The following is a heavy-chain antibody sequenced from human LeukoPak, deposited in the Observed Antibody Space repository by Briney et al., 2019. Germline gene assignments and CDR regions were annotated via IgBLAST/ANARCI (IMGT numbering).Heavy chain of an antibody. CDR2: IIPIFGIA. CDR3: ARLNRYDSSGYSYYYGMDV. CDR1: GGTFSSYA. D-gene: IGHD3-22*01. J-gene: IGHJ6*02. Sequence: GASVKVSCTASGGTFSSYAISWVRQAPGQGLEWMGRIIPIFGIANYAQKFQGRVTITADESTSTAYMELSSLRSEDTAVYYCARLNRYDSSGYSYYYGMDVWGQGTTVTVSS. V-gene: IGHV1-69*13.